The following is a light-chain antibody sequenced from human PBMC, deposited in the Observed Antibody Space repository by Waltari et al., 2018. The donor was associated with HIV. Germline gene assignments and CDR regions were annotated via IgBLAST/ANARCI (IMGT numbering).Light chain of an antibody. CDR3: STHTTNDTLE. Sequence: QSVLTQPASVSGSPGQSVTISCTGTSSHFALSNFVSWYQQYPGNVPKVIIYDVTSRPSGVPHRFSGSRSGNTASLTISGLQVDDEAVYYCSTHTTNDTLEFGGGTKLTVL. CDR2: DVT. CDR1: SSHFALSNF. V-gene: IGLV2-14*03. J-gene: IGLJ2*01.